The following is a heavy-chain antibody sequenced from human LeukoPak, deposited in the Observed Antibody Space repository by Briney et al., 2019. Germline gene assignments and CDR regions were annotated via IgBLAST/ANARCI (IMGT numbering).Heavy chain of an antibody. V-gene: IGHV4-4*07. J-gene: IGHJ4*02. D-gene: IGHD2-15*01. CDR1: GGSISSYY. CDR3: ARGAEYCSGGSCYLILDY. Sequence: SETLSLTCTVSGGSISSYYWSWIRQPAGKGLEWIGRIYTSGSTNYNPSLKSRVTMSVDTSKNQFSLKLSSVTAADTAVYYCARGAEYCSGGSCYLILDYWGQGTLVTVSP. CDR2: IYTSGST.